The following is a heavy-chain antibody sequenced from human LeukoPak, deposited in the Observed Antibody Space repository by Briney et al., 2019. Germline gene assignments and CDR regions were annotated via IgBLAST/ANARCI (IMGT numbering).Heavy chain of an antibody. V-gene: IGHV1-2*02. CDR2: INPNSGGT. J-gene: IGHJ3*02. CDR1: GYTFTSYG. D-gene: IGHD3-3*01. Sequence: ASVKVSCKASGYTFTSYGISWVRQAPGQGLEWMGWINPNSGGTNYAQKFQGRVTMTRDTSISTAYMELSRLRSDDTAVYYCARPYDFWSGPPWDAFDIWGQGTMVTVSS. CDR3: ARPYDFWSGPPWDAFDI.